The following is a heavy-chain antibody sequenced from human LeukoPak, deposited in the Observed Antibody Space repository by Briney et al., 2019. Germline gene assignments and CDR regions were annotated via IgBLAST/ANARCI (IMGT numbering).Heavy chain of an antibody. D-gene: IGHD5-12*01. CDR2: IYYTGST. Sequence: KPSETLSLTCTVSGGSISTYYWTWIRQPPGKGLEWIGYIYYTGSTNYNPSLKSRVTISVDTSKIQLSLKLSSVTAADTAVYCARVFGSGYDFRGAFDIWGQGTMVTVSS. CDR1: GGSISTYY. J-gene: IGHJ3*02. CDR3: ARVFGSGYDFRGAFDI. V-gene: IGHV4-59*01.